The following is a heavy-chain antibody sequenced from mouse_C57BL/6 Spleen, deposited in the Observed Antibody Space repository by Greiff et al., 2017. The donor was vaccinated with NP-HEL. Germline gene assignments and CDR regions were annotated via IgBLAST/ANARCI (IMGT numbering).Heavy chain of an antibody. CDR2: IYPRSGNT. V-gene: IGHV1-81*01. J-gene: IGHJ4*01. CDR1: GYTFTSYG. Sequence: QVQLQQSGAELARPGASVKLSCKASGYTFTSYGISWVKQRTGQGLEWIGEIYPRSGNTYYNEKFKGKATLTADKSSSKAYMELRSLTSEDSAVYFCAREALTTVDAMDYWGQGTSVTVSS. D-gene: IGHD1-1*01. CDR3: AREALTTVDAMDY.